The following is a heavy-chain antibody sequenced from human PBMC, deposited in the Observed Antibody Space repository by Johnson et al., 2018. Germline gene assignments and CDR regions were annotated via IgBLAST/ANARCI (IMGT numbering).Heavy chain of an antibody. CDR2: TSNDEGIK. J-gene: IGHJ1*01. CDR1: GFSFSNYV. Sequence: QVQLQESGGGVVQPGRSLRLSCSASGFSFSNYVMHWVRQAPGKGLEWVAVTSNDEGIKYYVDSVKGRFTISRDNSKGTLYLQINSQRAEDTAVYYCATGAISGVIYREFFQHWGQGTLVTVSS. CDR3: ATGAISGVIYREFFQH. V-gene: IGHV3-30*03. D-gene: IGHD3-10*01.